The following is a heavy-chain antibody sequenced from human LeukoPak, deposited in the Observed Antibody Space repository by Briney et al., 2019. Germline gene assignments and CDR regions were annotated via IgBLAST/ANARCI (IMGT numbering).Heavy chain of an antibody. J-gene: IGHJ3*02. Sequence: ASVKVSCKASGYTFTGYYMHWVRQAPGQGLEWMGQINPNSGGTNYAQKFQGRVTMTRDTSISTAYMELSRLRSDDTAVYYCASNYDILTGYFRGAFDIWGQGTMVTVSS. V-gene: IGHV1-2*06. CDR2: INPNSGGT. D-gene: IGHD3-9*01. CDR3: ASNYDILTGYFRGAFDI. CDR1: GYTFTGYY.